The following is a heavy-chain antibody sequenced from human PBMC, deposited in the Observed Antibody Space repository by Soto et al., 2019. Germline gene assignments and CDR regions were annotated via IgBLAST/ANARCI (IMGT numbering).Heavy chain of an antibody. J-gene: IGHJ4*02. CDR1: GFIFSSHW. CDR2: INSDGSST. Sequence: GGSLRLSCAASGFIFSSHWMHWVRQAPGKGLVWVARINSDGSSTSYADSVKGRFTISRDNAKNTLYLQMNSLRAEDTAVYYCARESVWGLDYWGQGTLVTVSS. D-gene: IGHD3-16*01. CDR3: ARESVWGLDY. V-gene: IGHV3-74*01.